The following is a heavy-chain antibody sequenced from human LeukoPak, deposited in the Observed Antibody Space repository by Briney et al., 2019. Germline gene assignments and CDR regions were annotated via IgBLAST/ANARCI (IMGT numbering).Heavy chain of an antibody. V-gene: IGHV3-53*01. CDR1: GFIVSDNY. D-gene: IGHD6-19*01. J-gene: IGHJ4*02. CDR2: IYRSGGT. Sequence: GGSLRLSCAAFGFIVSDNYMSWVRQAPGKGLEWVSVIYRSGGTFYSDSVKGRFTISRDYSKNMLFLQMNSLRADDTAVYYCARDSSGPAFWGQGTLVIVSS. CDR3: ARDSSGPAF.